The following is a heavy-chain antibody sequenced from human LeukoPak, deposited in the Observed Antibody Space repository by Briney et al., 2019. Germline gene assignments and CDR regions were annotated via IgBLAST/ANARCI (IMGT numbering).Heavy chain of an antibody. CDR1: GGSISGSISSYY. D-gene: IGHD1-7*01. CDR2: IYYSGST. V-gene: IGHV4-61*05. J-gene: IGHJ4*02. Sequence: SETLSLTCTVSGGSISGSISSYYWNWIRQPPGKGLEWIGYIYYSGSTSYNPPLKSRVTISVDTSKNQFSLKLSSVTAADTAVYYCASGNWNWGIDYWGQGTLVTVSS. CDR3: ASGNWNWGIDY.